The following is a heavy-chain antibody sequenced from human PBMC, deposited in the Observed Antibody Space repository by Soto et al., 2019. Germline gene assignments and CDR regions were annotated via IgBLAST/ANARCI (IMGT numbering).Heavy chain of an antibody. CDR1: GGSINRYY. CDR2: IYHSVST. Sequence: QVQLQESGPGLLKPSEPLSLTCSVSGGSINRYYWSWIRQPPGKGLEWIGYIYHSVSTNYNPSLKSRAIIAVNTSKTKFSLTLSSDTDTDTATYYCERTPKASAGWGMKLMEVWGKGTTVTVSS. V-gene: IGHV4-59*08. J-gene: IGHJ6*03. D-gene: IGHD3-16*01. CDR3: ERTPKASAGWGMKLMEV.